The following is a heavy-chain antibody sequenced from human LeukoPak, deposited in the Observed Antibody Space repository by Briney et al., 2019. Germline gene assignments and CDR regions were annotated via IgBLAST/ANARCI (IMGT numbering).Heavy chain of an antibody. J-gene: IGHJ5*02. Sequence: ASVKVSCTAFGYTFTTYGINWVRQAPGQGLEWMGWIGPYNINTHYAQKVQGRVTMTTDTSTSTANMELRSPRSDDTAVYYCARTRDCSKTNCYVMDPWGQGTLVTVSS. CDR3: ARTRDCSKTNCYVMDP. D-gene: IGHD2-2*01. V-gene: IGHV1-18*04. CDR2: IGPYNINT. CDR1: GYTFTTYG.